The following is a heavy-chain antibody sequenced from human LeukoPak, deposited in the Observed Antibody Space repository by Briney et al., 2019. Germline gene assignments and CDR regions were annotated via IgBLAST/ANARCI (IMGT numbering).Heavy chain of an antibody. D-gene: IGHD3-10*01. J-gene: IGHJ6*03. V-gene: IGHV3-48*03. CDR3: ARDQRDPRGYYYYYMDV. Sequence: GGSLRLSCAASGFTFSSYEMNWVRQAPGKGLEWVSYTSSSGSTIYYADSVKGRFTISRDNAKNSLYLQMNSLRAEDTAVYYCARDQRDPRGYYYYYMDVWGKGTTVTISS. CDR1: GFTFSSYE. CDR2: TSSSGSTI.